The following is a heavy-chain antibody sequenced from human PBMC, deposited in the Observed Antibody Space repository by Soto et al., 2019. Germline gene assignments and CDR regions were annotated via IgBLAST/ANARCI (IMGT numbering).Heavy chain of an antibody. D-gene: IGHD6-19*01. V-gene: IGHV1-24*01. CDR2: FDPEDSET. J-gene: IGHJ4*02. CDR1: GYTLTNFY. CDR3: ETAFLGRIEGSGTGGY. Sequence: ASVKVSCKASGYTLTNFYMHWVRQAPGKGLERMRGFDPEDSETIYAQKYQGRVTMTEDTSTDTTNMELSSLRSENTAVYYYETAFLGRIEGSGTGGYGGQGTLVTVS.